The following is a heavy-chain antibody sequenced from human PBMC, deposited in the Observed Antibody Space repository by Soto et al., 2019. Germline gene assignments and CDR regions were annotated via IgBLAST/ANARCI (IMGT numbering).Heavy chain of an antibody. CDR3: ARCGGFYYGSYYFDY. J-gene: IGHJ4*02. D-gene: IGHD3-10*01. V-gene: IGHV4-59*06. CDR2: IYYSGST. CDR1: GGSISSYY. Sequence: SETLSLTCTVSGGSISSYYWSWIRQPPGKGLEWIGYIYYSGSTYYNPSLKSRVTISVDTSKNQFSLKLSSVTAADTAVYYCARCGGFYYGSYYFDYWGQGTLVTVSS.